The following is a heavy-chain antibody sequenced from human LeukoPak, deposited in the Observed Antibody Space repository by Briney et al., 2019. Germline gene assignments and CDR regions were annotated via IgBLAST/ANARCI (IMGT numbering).Heavy chain of an antibody. D-gene: IGHD3-10*01. CDR1: EFTFSKYV. Sequence: GGCLRLSCAASEFTFSKYVLHWVRQAPGKGLEWVTFIRYDGSTQYYIDSVKGRFTISRDNAKNTMYLQMNSLRTEDTAIYYCAKYLEYSGSGTPGAYDYGGEGTLVTVS. J-gene: IGHJ4*02. V-gene: IGHV3-30*02. CDR2: IRYDGSTQ. CDR3: AKYLEYSGSGTPGAYDY.